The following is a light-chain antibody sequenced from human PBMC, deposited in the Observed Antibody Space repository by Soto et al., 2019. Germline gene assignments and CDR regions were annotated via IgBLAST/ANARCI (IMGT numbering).Light chain of an antibody. J-gene: IGLJ1*01. V-gene: IGLV2-14*01. CDR3: SSYISSSTYV. CDR1: SSDIGRYNY. CDR2: DVS. Sequence: QFLLTQPAFVSGSPGQSITISCIGTSSDIGRYNYVSWYQQYPGKAPKFMIYDVSNRPSGVSNRFSGSKSGNTASLTISGLQAEDEADYYCSSYISSSTYVFGTGT.